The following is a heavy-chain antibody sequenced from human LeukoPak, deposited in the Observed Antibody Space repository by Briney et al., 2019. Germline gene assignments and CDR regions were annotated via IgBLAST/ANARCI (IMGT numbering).Heavy chain of an antibody. CDR3: AKDWNYDILTGYYITCFDY. Sequence: PGGSLRLSCAASGFTFSSYWMHWVRQAPGKGLVWVSRINSDGTSTTYADSVKGRFTISRDNSKNTLYLQMNSLRADDTAVYYCAKDWNYDILTGYYITCFDYWGQGTLVTVSP. D-gene: IGHD3-9*01. CDR2: INSDGTST. J-gene: IGHJ4*02. V-gene: IGHV3-74*01. CDR1: GFTFSSYW.